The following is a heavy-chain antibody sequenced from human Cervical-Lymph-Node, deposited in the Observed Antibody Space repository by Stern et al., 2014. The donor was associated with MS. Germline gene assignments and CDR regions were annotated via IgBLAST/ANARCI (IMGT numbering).Heavy chain of an antibody. D-gene: IGHD3-22*01. Sequence: QVQLVDSGGEVKKPGASVKVSCQASGYTFTNEGISWVRQAPGRGLEWMGWISAYSDNTNYAQKFHGRVTLTTDTSTSTAYMELRSLRSDDTAVYYCAREKGIDSSGYYYYYYGMDVWGQGTTVTVSS. CDR2: ISAYSDNT. CDR3: AREKGIDSSGYYYYYYGMDV. CDR1: GYTFTNEG. J-gene: IGHJ6*02. V-gene: IGHV1-18*01.